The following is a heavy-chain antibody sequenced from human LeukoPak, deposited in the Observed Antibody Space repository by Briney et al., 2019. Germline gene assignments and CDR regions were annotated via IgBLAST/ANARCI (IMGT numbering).Heavy chain of an antibody. CDR2: INHSGST. D-gene: IGHD5-18*01. V-gene: IGHV4-34*01. CDR1: GFTFDTYS. Sequence: GSLTLSCAASGFTFDTYSMTWVRQAPGKGLEWIGEINHSGSTNYNPSLKSRVTISVDTSKNQFSLKLSSVTAADTAVYYCARAMRRGYSYGYGYWGQGTLVTVSS. CDR3: ARAMRRGYSYGYGY. J-gene: IGHJ4*02.